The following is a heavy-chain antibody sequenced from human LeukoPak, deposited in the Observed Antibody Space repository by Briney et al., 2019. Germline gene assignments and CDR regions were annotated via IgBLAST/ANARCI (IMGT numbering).Heavy chain of an antibody. J-gene: IGHJ4*02. CDR1: GFTFSNNY. V-gene: IGHV3-66*02. CDR3: AGRRVLDASFDY. Sequence: PGGSLXXXCXAXGFTFSNNYMSWVRQAPGKGLEWVSVIYSGDNTYYIESVTGRFTISRDNSKNTLFLQMNRLRAEDTAVYYCAGRRVLDASFDYWGQGTLVTVSS. CDR2: IYSGDNT. D-gene: IGHD3-16*01.